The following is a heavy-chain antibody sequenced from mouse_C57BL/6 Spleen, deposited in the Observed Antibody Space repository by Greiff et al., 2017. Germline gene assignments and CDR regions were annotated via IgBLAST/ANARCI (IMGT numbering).Heavy chain of an antibody. CDR2: ISGGGGNT. CDR1: GFTFSSYT. CDR3: ARQAAWFAY. V-gene: IGHV5-9*01. J-gene: IGHJ3*01. Sequence: DVMLVESGGGLVKPGGSLKLSCAAAGFTFSSYTMSWVRQTPEKRLEWVATISGGGGNTYYPDSVKGRFTISRDNAKNTLYLQMSRLRSEDTALYYCARQAAWFAYWGQGTLVTVSA.